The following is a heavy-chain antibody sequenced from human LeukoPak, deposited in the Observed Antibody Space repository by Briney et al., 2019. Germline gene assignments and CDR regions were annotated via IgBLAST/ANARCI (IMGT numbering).Heavy chain of an antibody. Sequence: GGSLRLSCAASGFTFDDYAMHWVRQAPGKGLEWVSAISGSGGSTYYADSVKGRFTISRDNSKNTLYLQMNSLGAEDTAVYYCARDQYYKLYYMDVWGKGTTVTVSS. J-gene: IGHJ6*03. CDR2: ISGSGGST. CDR1: GFTFDDYA. V-gene: IGHV3-23*01. D-gene: IGHD3-10*01. CDR3: ARDQYYKLYYMDV.